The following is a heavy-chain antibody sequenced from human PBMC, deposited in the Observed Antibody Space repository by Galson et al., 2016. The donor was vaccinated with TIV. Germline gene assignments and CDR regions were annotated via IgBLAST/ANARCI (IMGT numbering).Heavy chain of an antibody. J-gene: IGHJ4*02. D-gene: IGHD3-22*01. Sequence: ETLSLTCSVSDYSISDGYYWGWIRQPPGKGLEWIGSISRSGTTYYNPSLKSRGTISVDTSKNQFSLKLSSVTAADTAVYYCARWGLYDSSGYNPYFDYWGQGTLVTVSS. CDR3: ARWGLYDSSGYNPYFDY. CDR2: ISRSGTT. V-gene: IGHV4-38-2*02. CDR1: DYSISDGYY.